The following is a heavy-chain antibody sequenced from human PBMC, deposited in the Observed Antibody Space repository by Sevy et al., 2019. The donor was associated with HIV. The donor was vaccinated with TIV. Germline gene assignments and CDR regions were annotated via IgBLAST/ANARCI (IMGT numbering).Heavy chain of an antibody. D-gene: IGHD3-3*01. CDR1: GGSFSGYY. J-gene: IGHJ6*03. V-gene: IGHV4-34*01. Sequence: SETLSLTCTVYGGSFSGYYWSWIRQPPGRGLEWIGEINHSRTTNSNPSLKSRPTMSVDTSKNQFSLKLSSVTAADTAVYYCARAPFSHYYYIDVWGKGTTVTVSS. CDR3: ARAPFSHYYYIDV. CDR2: INHSRTT.